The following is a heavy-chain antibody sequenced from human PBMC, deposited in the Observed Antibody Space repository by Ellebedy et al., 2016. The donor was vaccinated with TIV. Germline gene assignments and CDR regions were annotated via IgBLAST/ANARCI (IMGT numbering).Heavy chain of an antibody. D-gene: IGHD5-18*01. CDR2: ISYSGTT. CDR3: ARHSRNNYGYFAAPREYYYDY. CDR1: GGSITNYF. Sequence: MPSETLSLTCTVSGGSITNYFWSWIRQPPGKGLEWIAYISYSGTTDYNPSLKSRVTMSVNTSNNRFSLKFSSVTAADTAVYYCARHSRNNYGYFAAPREYYYDYWGQGTLVTVSS. J-gene: IGHJ4*02. V-gene: IGHV4-59*08.